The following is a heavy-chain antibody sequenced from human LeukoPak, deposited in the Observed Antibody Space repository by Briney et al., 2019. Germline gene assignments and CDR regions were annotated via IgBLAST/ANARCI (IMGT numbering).Heavy chain of an antibody. D-gene: IGHD3-22*01. J-gene: IGHJ4*02. Sequence: SETLSLTCTVSGGSISSYYWSWIRQPPGKGLERIGYIYYSGSTNYNPSLKSRVTISVDTSKNQFSLKLSSVTAADTAVYYCASGNYYDSSGYYPFDYWGQGTLVTVSS. CDR1: GGSISSYY. CDR2: IYYSGST. V-gene: IGHV4-59*12. CDR3: ASGNYYDSSGYYPFDY.